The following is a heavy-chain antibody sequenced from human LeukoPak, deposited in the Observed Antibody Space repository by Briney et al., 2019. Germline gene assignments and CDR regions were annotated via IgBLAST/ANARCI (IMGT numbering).Heavy chain of an antibody. J-gene: IGHJ6*03. Sequence: TASETLSLTCAVYGGSFSGYYWSWIRQPPGKGLEWIGEINHSGSTNYNPSLKSRVTISVDTSKNQFSLKLSSVTAADTAVYYCARGPTRDWLIGRYYYYYYMDVWGKGTTVTVSS. CDR2: INHSGST. D-gene: IGHD3-9*01. CDR3: ARGPTRDWLIGRYYYYYYMDV. CDR1: GGSFSGYY. V-gene: IGHV4-34*01.